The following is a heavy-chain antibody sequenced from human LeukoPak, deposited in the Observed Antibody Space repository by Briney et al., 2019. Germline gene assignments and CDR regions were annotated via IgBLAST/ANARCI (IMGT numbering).Heavy chain of an antibody. Sequence: GGSLRLSCAASGFTFSSYAMHWVRQAPGKGLEWVAVISYDGSNKYYADSVKGRFTISRDNSKNTLYLQMNSLRAEDTAVYYCARSYYDSSGYFTYYFDYWCQGTLVTVSS. D-gene: IGHD3-22*01. CDR1: GFTFSSYA. J-gene: IGHJ4*02. CDR3: ARSYYDSSGYFTYYFDY. CDR2: ISYDGSNK. V-gene: IGHV3-30*04.